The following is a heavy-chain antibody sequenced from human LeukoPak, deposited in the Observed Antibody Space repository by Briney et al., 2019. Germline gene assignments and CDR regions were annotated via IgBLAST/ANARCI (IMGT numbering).Heavy chain of an antibody. J-gene: IGHJ4*02. Sequence: PSETLSLTCAVYGGSFSGYYWSWIRQPPGKGLEWVSSISENGANPHYADSVKGRFTIFRDDSHNTLYLQMNSLKAEDTAVYFCAKQYVDCWGQGTLVTVSS. V-gene: IGHV3-23*01. CDR2: ISENGANP. CDR3: AKQYVDC. CDR1: GGSFSGYY.